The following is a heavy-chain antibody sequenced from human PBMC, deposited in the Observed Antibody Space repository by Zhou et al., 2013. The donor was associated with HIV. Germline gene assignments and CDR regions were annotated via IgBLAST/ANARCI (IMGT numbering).Heavy chain of an antibody. Sequence: QVQLVQSGAEVKKPGSSVKVSCKASGGTFSSYAISWVRQAPGQGLEWMGWINPNSGGTNYAQKFQGRVTMTRDTSISTAYMELSRLRSDDTAVYYCARRRPYCSSTSCYKGGWFDPWGQGTLVTVSS. V-gene: IGHV1-2*02. CDR3: ARRRPYCSSTSCYKGGWFDP. D-gene: IGHD2-2*02. CDR2: INPNSGGT. CDR1: GGTFSSYA. J-gene: IGHJ5*02.